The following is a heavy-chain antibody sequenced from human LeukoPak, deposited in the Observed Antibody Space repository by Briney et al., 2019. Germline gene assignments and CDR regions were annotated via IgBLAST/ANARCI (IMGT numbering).Heavy chain of an antibody. CDR1: GGSISSYY. Sequence: SETLSLTCTVSGGSISSYYWSWIRQPAGKGLEWIGRIYTSGSNNYNPSLKSRVTMSVDTSKDEFSLKVSSVTAADTAVYFCARISVAGTDYYFDYGGQGTLVSVSS. CDR2: IYTSGSN. CDR3: ARISVAGTDYYFDY. D-gene: IGHD6-19*01. V-gene: IGHV4-4*07. J-gene: IGHJ4*02.